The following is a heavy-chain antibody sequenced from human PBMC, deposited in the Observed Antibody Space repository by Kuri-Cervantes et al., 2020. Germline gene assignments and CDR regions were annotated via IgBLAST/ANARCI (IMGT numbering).Heavy chain of an antibody. V-gene: IGHV3-15*01. CDR1: GFTFSNAW. Sequence: GGSLRLSCAASGFTFSNAWMSWVRQAAGKGLEWVGRIKSKTDGGTTDYAAPVKGRFTISRDDSKTTLFLQMNSLKTEDTAVYYCTTEPYIVLMHYWGQGTLVTVSS. CDR3: TTEPYIVLMHY. CDR2: IKSKTDGGTT. J-gene: IGHJ4*02. D-gene: IGHD5-12*01.